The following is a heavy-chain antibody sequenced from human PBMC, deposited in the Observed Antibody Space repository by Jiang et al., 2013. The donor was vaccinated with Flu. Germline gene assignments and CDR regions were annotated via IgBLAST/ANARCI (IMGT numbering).Heavy chain of an antibody. J-gene: IGHJ4*02. D-gene: IGHD3-16*01. Sequence: QTLSLTCTISGDSVSSDSAAWNWIRQSLSRGLEWLGRTYYRSKWYIDYALSVKSRITINPDTSKSQFSLQLKSVTPEDTALYYCASGAGDYWGQGTLVTVSS. V-gene: IGHV6-1*01. CDR2: TYYRSKWYI. CDR3: ASGAGDY. CDR1: GDSVSSDSAA.